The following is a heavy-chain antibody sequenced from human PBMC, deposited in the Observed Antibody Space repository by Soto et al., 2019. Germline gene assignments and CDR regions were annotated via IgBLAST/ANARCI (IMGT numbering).Heavy chain of an antibody. D-gene: IGHD1-26*01. CDR2: ISPISST. CDR1: GYSFTSSS. Sequence: QVELVQSGAEVKKPGASVKVSCKASGYSFTSSSMHWVRQAPGQGLEWVGIISPISSTTSAQKFQGRVTMTRDPATSTVYMELTRLKSDDAAIYYCARDRRTARVGAAHADYWGQGTLVTVSS. J-gene: IGHJ4*02. CDR3: ARDRRTARVGAAHADY. V-gene: IGHV1-46*01.